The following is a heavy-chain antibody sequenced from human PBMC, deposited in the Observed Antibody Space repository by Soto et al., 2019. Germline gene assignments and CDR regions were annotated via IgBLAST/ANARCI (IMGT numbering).Heavy chain of an antibody. D-gene: IGHD3-10*01. CDR1: GFTFDDYA. Sequence: VQLVESGGGLVQPGRSLRLSCAASGFTFDDYAMHWVRQAPGKGLEWVSGISWNSGSIGYADSVKGRFTISRDNAKNSLYLQMNSLRAEDTALYYCAKDTMVRGVIMGPGAFDIWGQGTMVTVSS. CDR3: AKDTMVRGVIMGPGAFDI. CDR2: ISWNSGSI. V-gene: IGHV3-9*01. J-gene: IGHJ3*02.